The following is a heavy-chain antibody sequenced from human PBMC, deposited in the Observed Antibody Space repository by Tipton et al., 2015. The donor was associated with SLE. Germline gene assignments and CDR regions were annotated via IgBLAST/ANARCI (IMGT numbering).Heavy chain of an antibody. CDR1: GGSISTYY. D-gene: IGHD2-2*01. J-gene: IGHJ5*02. CDR2: IYYSGIS. V-gene: IGHV4-59*01. Sequence: TLSLTCTISGGSISTYYWGWVRQPPGKGLEWIGYIYYSGISNYNPSLKSRVTISADMFKNQFSLKLISVTAADTAVYYCARDSYQLPARFDPWGQGTLVTVSS. CDR3: ARDSYQLPARFDP.